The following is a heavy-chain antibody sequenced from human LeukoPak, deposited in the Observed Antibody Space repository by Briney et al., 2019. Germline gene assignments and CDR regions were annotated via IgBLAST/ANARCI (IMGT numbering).Heavy chain of an antibody. CDR1: GITFSSNG. CDR2: IRYDGSKE. CDR3: ATALTCSSIRCLPGWYFDL. V-gene: IGHV3-30*02. D-gene: IGHD2-2*01. J-gene: IGHJ2*01. Sequence: GGSLRLSCAASGITFSSNGMHWVRQAPGTGPEWVVFIRYDGSKEYYADSVKGRFSISRDSSKVYLQMNSLTTEDTAVYYCATALTCSSIRCLPGWYFDLWGRGTLVTVSS.